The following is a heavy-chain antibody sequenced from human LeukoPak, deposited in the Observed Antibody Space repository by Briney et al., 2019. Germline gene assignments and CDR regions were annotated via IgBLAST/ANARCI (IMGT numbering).Heavy chain of an antibody. J-gene: IGHJ4*02. CDR1: GGSISSSSYY. CDR2: IYYSGST. CDR3: ARGATYYYGSGSYYPN. Sequence: SETLSLTCTVSGGSISSSSYYWGWIRQPPGKGLEWIGSIYYSGSTYYNPSLKSRVTISVDTSKNQFSLKLSSVTAADTAVYYCARGATYYYGSGSYYPNWGQGTLVTVSS. V-gene: IGHV4-39*07. D-gene: IGHD3-10*01.